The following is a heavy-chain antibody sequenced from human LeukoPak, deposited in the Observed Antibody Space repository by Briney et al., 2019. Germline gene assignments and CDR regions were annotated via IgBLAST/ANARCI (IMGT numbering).Heavy chain of an antibody. CDR2: IYSGGST. CDR1: GFTVSSDY. Sequence: GGSLRLSCAASGFTVSSDYMSWVRQAPGKGLEWVSVIYSGGSTYYADSVKGRFTTSRDKSKNTVYLQMNSLRFEDTAMYYCARNWFDPWGQGTLVTVSS. J-gene: IGHJ5*02. V-gene: IGHV3-53*05. CDR3: ARNWFDP.